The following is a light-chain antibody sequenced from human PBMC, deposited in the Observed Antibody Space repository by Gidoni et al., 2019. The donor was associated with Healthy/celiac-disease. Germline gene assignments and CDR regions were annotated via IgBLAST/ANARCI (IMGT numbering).Light chain of an antibody. CDR1: KIGSKS. Sequence: SYVLPQPPSVPVAPGQTARITCGGNKIGSKSVPWYQQKPGQAPVLVVYDDSDRPSGIPERFSGANSGNTATLTISRVEAGDEADYYCQVWDSSGDHVVFGGGTKLTVL. CDR3: QVWDSSGDHVV. J-gene: IGLJ2*01. CDR2: DDS. V-gene: IGLV3-21*02.